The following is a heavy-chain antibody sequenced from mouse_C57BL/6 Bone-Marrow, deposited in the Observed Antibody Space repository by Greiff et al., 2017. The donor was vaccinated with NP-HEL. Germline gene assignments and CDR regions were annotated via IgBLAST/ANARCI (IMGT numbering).Heavy chain of an antibody. D-gene: IGHD2-1*01. V-gene: IGHV1-5*01. Sequence: VHVKQSGTVLARPGASVKMSCKTSGYTFTSYWMHWVKQRPGQGLEWIGAIYPGTSDTSYNQKFKGKAKLTAVTSASTAYMELSSLTNEDSAVYYCTYGNYYYAMDYWGQGTSVTVSS. J-gene: IGHJ4*01. CDR3: TYGNYYYAMDY. CDR2: IYPGTSDT. CDR1: GYTFTSYW.